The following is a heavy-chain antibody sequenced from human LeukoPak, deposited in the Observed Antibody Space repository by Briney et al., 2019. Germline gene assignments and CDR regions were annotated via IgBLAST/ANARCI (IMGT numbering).Heavy chain of an antibody. Sequence: ASVKVSCKASGGTFSSYAISWVRQAPGQGLEWMGRIIPILGIANYAQKFQGRVTITADKSTSTAYMELSSLRSEDTAVYYCAKHSVGRWLQITDYWGQGTLVTVSS. CDR3: AKHSVGRWLQITDY. D-gene: IGHD5-24*01. J-gene: IGHJ4*02. V-gene: IGHV1-69*04. CDR2: IIPILGIA. CDR1: GGTFSSYA.